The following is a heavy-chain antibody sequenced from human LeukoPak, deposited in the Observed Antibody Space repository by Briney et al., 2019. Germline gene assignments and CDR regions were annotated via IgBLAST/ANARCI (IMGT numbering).Heavy chain of an antibody. CDR2: QYHSGKI. J-gene: IGHJ4*02. V-gene: IGHV4-34*01. Sequence: ETLSLTCAVYGGPFSGYYWSWIRQPPGKGLEWIGEQYHSGKIINRPSLKSRVTISVDTSKNQFSLKLSSVTAADTAAYYCARAETSRNPKTVDVVVVAASTLNFDYWGQGTLVTVSS. D-gene: IGHD2-15*01. CDR1: GGPFSGYY. CDR3: ARAETSRNPKTVDVVVVAASTLNFDY.